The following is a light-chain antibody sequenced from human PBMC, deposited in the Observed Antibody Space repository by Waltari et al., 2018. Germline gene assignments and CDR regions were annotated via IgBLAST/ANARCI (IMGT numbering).Light chain of an antibody. J-gene: IGLJ2*01. CDR2: EVN. CDR3: SSYAGTDNFVV. CDR1: SSDVGAYDY. Sequence: QSALTQPPSASGSPGQSVTISCTGTSSDVGAYDYVSWYQHHPDKAPKLISCEVNKGPSGVPDRVSGSKSGNTASLTGSGLQAEDEADYYCSSYAGTDNFVVFGGGTKLTVL. V-gene: IGLV2-8*01.